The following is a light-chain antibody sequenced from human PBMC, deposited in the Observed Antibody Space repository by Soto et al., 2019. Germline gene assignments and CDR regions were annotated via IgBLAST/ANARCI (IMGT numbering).Light chain of an antibody. CDR2: AAT. Sequence: IPMTQSPSSLSPSTGDRVTITCRASQDISSYLSWYQQKRGKAPNXLIYAATTLQSGVPSRFSGSGYGTEFNLTISCLQSEDFATYYCQQYYSYPITFGHGTQLDIK. CDR3: QQYYSYPIT. V-gene: IGKV1-8*01. J-gene: IGKJ5*01. CDR1: QDISSY.